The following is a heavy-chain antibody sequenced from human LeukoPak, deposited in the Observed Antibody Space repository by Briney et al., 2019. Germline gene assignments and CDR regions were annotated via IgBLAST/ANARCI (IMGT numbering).Heavy chain of an antibody. CDR1: GFTFSSYS. CDR3: AKGDYYHSSGSSLLVDH. V-gene: IGHV3-23*01. D-gene: IGHD3-22*01. Sequence: GGSLRLSCAASGFTFSSYSMSWVRQAPGKGLEWVSAIRASGDGTYYADSVKGRFTISRDNSKNTLYVQMDSLRAEDTAVYYCAKGDYYHSSGSSLLVDHWGQGTLVTVSS. J-gene: IGHJ4*02. CDR2: IRASGDGT.